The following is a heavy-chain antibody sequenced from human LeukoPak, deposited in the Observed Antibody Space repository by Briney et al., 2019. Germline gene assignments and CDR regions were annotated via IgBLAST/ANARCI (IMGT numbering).Heavy chain of an antibody. Sequence: GGSLRLSCAASGFTFSIYSMNWVRQAPGRGLEWLSYIGSSGTTTYYAGSVEGRFTISRDNAKNLLFLQMNSLRAEDTAVYYCARMNYVSTGWGAPFDNWGQGTLATVSS. D-gene: IGHD1-7*01. J-gene: IGHJ4*02. CDR3: ARMNYVSTGWGAPFDN. CDR2: IGSSGTTT. V-gene: IGHV3-48*04. CDR1: GFTFSIYS.